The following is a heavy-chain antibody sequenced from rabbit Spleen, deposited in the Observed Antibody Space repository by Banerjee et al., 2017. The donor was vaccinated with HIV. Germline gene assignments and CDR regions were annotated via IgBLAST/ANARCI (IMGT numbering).Heavy chain of an antibody. CDR2: IDAGSSGFT. Sequence: QSLEESGGDLVKPGASLTLTCTASGVSFSVSSYMCWVRQAPGKGLEWIACIDAGSSGFTYSATWAKGRFTCSKTSSTTVTLQMTSLTAADTATYFCARDLVAVIGWNFNLWGQGTLVTVS. CDR1: GVSFSVSSY. J-gene: IGHJ4*01. D-gene: IGHD1-1*01. V-gene: IGHV1S40*01. CDR3: ARDLVAVIGWNFNL.